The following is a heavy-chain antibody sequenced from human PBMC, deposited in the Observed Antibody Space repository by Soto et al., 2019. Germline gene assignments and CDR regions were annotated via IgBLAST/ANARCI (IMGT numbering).Heavy chain of an antibody. D-gene: IGHD2-2*01. J-gene: IGHJ4*02. V-gene: IGHV1-69*13. Sequence: SVKVSCKASGGTFSSYAISWVRQAPGQGLEWMGGIIPIFGTANYAQKFQGRVTITADESTSTAYMELSSLRSEDTAVYYCATKYCSSTSCYGDYFDYWGQGTLVTVSS. CDR2: IIPIFGTA. CDR1: GGTFSSYA. CDR3: ATKYCSSTSCYGDYFDY.